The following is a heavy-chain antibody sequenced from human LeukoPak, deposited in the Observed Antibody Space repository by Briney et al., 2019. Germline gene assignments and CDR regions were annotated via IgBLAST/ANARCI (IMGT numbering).Heavy chain of an antibody. Sequence: ASVKVSCKASGYTFTSYGISWVRQAPGQGLEWMGWVSTYNGNTNYAQKLQGRVTMTTDTSTSTAYMELRSLRSDDTAVYYCAREKEQQLDYWGQGTLVSVSS. CDR1: GYTFTSYG. CDR2: VSTYNGNT. CDR3: AREKEQQLDY. D-gene: IGHD1/OR15-1a*01. J-gene: IGHJ4*02. V-gene: IGHV1-18*01.